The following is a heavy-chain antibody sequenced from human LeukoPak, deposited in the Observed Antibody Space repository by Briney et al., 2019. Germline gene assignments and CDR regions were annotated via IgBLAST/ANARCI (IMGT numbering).Heavy chain of an antibody. Sequence: PGGSLRLSCAASGFTFSSYGMHWVRQAPGKGLEWVAVIWYDGSDKYYADSVKGRITISRDNSKNTLYLQMSSLKTEDTALYYCVTTGNPAYSSYWRDYWGQGTLVTVSS. CDR1: GFTFSSYG. CDR2: IWYDGSDK. V-gene: IGHV3-33*01. CDR3: VTTGNPAYSSYWRDY. J-gene: IGHJ4*02. D-gene: IGHD6-6*01.